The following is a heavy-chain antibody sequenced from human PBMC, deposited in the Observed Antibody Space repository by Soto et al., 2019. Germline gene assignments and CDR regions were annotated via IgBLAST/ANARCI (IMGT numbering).Heavy chain of an antibody. V-gene: IGHV3-30*18. Sequence: QVQLVESGGGLVQPGRSLRLSCAASGFTFSYYGMHWVRQAPGKGLEWVASVSYDGSNEYYADSVKGRFTVSRDNSRSTLYLQMNSLRLEDTSVYYCAKDSIIMVLVGGSFDNWGQGALVTVSS. CDR3: AKDSIIMVLVGGSFDN. D-gene: IGHD3-10*01. CDR1: GFTFSYYG. CDR2: VSYDGSNE. J-gene: IGHJ5*02.